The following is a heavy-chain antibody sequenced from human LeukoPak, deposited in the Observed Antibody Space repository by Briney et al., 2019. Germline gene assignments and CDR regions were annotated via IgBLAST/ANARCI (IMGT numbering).Heavy chain of an antibody. CDR2: ISAYNGNT. V-gene: IGHV1-18*01. J-gene: IGHJ4*02. CDR3: ASLCSGGSCYSVYDTELT. CDR1: GYTFTSYG. Sequence: ASVKVSCKASGYTFTSYGISWVRQAPGQGLEWMGWISAYNGNTNYAQKLQGRVTMTTDTSTSTAYMELSSLRSEDTAVYYCASLCSGGSCYSVYDTELTWGQGTLVTVSS. D-gene: IGHD2-15*01.